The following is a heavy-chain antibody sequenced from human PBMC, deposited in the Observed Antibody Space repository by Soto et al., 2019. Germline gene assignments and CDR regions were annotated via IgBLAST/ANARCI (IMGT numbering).Heavy chain of an antibody. CDR2: ISVSAGST. V-gene: IGHV3-23*01. J-gene: IGHJ4*02. CDR1: VFTFSQYA. CDR3: ERELLSGRYPNFDS. D-gene: IGHD1-26*01. Sequence: PGGSLRFSCAASVFTFSQYAMIWVRQGPGKGLECVSAISVSAGSTYYADSVKGRFTISRDNSKTTVFLQMNSLRAEDTAVYYCERELLSGRYPNFDSWGKGTLVTGPS.